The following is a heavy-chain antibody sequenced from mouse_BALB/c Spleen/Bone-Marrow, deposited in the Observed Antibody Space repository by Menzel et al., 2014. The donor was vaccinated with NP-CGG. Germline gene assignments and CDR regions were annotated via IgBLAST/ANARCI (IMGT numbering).Heavy chain of an antibody. D-gene: IGHD2-1*01. CDR3: NAAIYYGNYSDV. Sequence: VQLKHSGAELVRSGASVKLSCTASGFNIKDYYMHWVKQRPEQGLEWIGWIDPENGDTEYAPKFQGKATMTADTSSNTAYLQLSSPTSEDTAVYYCNAAIYYGNYSDVWGAGTTVTVSS. CDR2: IDPENGDT. CDR1: GFNIKDYY. J-gene: IGHJ1*01. V-gene: IGHV14-4*02.